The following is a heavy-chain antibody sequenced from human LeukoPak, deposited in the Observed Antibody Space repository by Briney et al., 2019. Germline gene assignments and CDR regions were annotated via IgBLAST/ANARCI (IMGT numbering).Heavy chain of an antibody. D-gene: IGHD3-22*01. CDR1: GYTFTSYG. V-gene: IGHV1-18*01. J-gene: IGHJ4*02. CDR3: ARAPDYYYDSSGPHFDY. CDR2: ISAYNGNT. Sequence: ASVKVSCKASGYTFTSYGISWVRQAPGQGLEWMGWISAYNGNTDYAQKLQGRVTMTTDASTSTAYMELRSLRSDDTAVYYCARAPDYYYDSSGPHFDYWGQGTLVTVSS.